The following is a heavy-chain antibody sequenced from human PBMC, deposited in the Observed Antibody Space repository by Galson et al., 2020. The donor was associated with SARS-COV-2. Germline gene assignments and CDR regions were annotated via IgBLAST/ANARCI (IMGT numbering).Heavy chain of an antibody. J-gene: IGHJ6*02. CDR3: ARIPVVRGVIINDYYYYGMDV. Sequence: TCTFSGFSLSTSGMCVSWIRQPPGKALEWLALIDWDDDKYYSTSLKTRLTISKDTSKNQVVLTMTNMDPVDTATYYCARIPVVRGVIINDYYYYGMDVWGQGTTVTVSS. CDR1: GFSLSTSGMC. CDR2: IDWDDDK. D-gene: IGHD3-10*01. V-gene: IGHV2-70*01.